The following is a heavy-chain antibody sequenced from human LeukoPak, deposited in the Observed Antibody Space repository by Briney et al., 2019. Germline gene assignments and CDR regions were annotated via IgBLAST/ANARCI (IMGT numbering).Heavy chain of an antibody. CDR1: GGSISSYY. D-gene: IGHD2-2*02. J-gene: IGHJ6*02. CDR2: IYYSGST. V-gene: IGHV4-59*01. Sequence: SETLSLTCTVSGGSISSYYWSWIRQPPGKGLEWIGYIYYSGSTNYNPSLKSRVTISVDTSKNQFSLKLSSVTAADTAVYYCARVGCSSTSCSTNYGMDVWGQGTTVTVSS. CDR3: ARVGCSSTSCSTNYGMDV.